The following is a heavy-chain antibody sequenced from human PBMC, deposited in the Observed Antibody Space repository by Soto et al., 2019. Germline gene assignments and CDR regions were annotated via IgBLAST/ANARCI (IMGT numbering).Heavy chain of an antibody. CDR3: ARDGDGYNRVAFDI. J-gene: IGHJ3*02. V-gene: IGHV3-7*04. CDR2: IKEDGTEI. D-gene: IGHD5-12*01. CDR1: GLTFSSYW. Sequence: EVQLVESGGGLVQPGGSLRLSCEASGLTFSSYWMSWVRQAPGKGLEWVAIIKEDGTEIYYVDSVKGRFTISRDNAMNSLYLQMNSLRAEDTAVYYCARDGDGYNRVAFDIWGQGTMVTVSS.